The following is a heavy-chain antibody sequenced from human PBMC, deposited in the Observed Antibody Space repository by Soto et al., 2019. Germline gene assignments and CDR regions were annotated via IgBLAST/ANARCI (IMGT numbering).Heavy chain of an antibody. CDR3: ARVDSSGYYFDY. Sequence: QVQLQESGPGLVKPSQTLSLTCTVSGGSISSGGYYWSWIRQHPGKGLEWIGYIYYSGSTYYNPSLKSRVXIXVXXSKNQFSLKLSSVTAADTAVYYCARVDSSGYYFDYWGQGTLVTVSS. D-gene: IGHD3-22*01. CDR2: IYYSGST. CDR1: GGSISSGGYY. J-gene: IGHJ4*02. V-gene: IGHV4-31*03.